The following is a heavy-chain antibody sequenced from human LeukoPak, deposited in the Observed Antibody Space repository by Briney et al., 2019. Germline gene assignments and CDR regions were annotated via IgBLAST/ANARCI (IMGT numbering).Heavy chain of an antibody. CDR2: ISSSGSTI. J-gene: IGHJ3*02. V-gene: IGHV3-48*03. CDR3: ARDQPYGSGSYYNAAFDI. Sequence: QAGGSLRLSCAASGFTFSRYEMNWVRQAPGKGVEWVSYISSSGSTIYYADSVKGRFTISRDNAKNSLYLQMNSLRAEYTAVYYCARDQPYGSGSYYNAAFDIWGQGTMVTVSS. CDR1: GFTFSRYE. D-gene: IGHD3-10*01.